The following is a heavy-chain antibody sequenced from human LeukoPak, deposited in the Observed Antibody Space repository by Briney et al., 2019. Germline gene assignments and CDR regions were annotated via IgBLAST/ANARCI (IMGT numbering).Heavy chain of an antibody. Sequence: SVKVSCKASGGTFSSYAISWVRQAPGQGLEWMGGIIPIFGTANYAQKFQGRVTITADKSTSTAYMELSSLRSEDTAVYYCARAITDSSSVYYYYYYMDVWGKGTTVTVSS. D-gene: IGHD6-6*01. CDR3: ARAITDSSSVYYYYYYMDV. V-gene: IGHV1-69*06. CDR2: IIPIFGTA. CDR1: GGTFSSYA. J-gene: IGHJ6*03.